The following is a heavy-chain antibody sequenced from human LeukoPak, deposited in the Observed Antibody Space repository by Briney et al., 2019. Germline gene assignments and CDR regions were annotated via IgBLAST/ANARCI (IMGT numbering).Heavy chain of an antibody. J-gene: IGHJ4*02. CDR3: ARDTYYYGSRGLFDY. D-gene: IGHD3-22*01. CDR1: GFTFSSDG. V-gene: IGHV3-33*01. CDR2: IWYDGSNK. Sequence: GGSLRLSCAASGFTFSSDGMHWVRQAPGKGLEWVAVIWYDGSNKYYADSVKGRFTISRDNSKNTLYLQMNSLRAEDTAVYYCARDTYYYGSRGLFDYWGQGTLVTVSS.